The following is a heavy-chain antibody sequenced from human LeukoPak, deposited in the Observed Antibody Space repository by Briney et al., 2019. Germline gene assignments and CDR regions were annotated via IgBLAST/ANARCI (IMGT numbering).Heavy chain of an antibody. CDR1: GYTFTGYA. CDR3: ARDGRVEYSSGWFRDWFDP. Sequence: GAPVKVSCKASGYTFTGYAMHWVRQAPGQRLEWMGWINAGNGNTKYSQEFQGRVTITRDTSASAVYMELSSLRSDDTAVYYCARDGRVEYSSGWFRDWFDPWGQGTLVTVSS. J-gene: IGHJ5*02. V-gene: IGHV1-3*01. CDR2: INAGNGNT. D-gene: IGHD6-19*01.